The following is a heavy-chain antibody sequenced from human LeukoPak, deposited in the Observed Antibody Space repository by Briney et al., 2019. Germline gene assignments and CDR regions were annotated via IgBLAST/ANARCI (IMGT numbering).Heavy chain of an antibody. CDR3: ANLVAMPTLGCDY. D-gene: IGHD2-15*01. J-gene: IGHJ4*02. CDR2: LSATSSAI. V-gene: IGHV3-23*01. Sequence: GGSLRLSCAASGFTFSSHAMSWVRQAPGKGLEWVSGLSATSSAIYYADSVKGRFIISRDNSKSTLYLEMNSLRAANTAVYYCANLVAMPTLGCDYWGQATLVTVSS. CDR1: GFTFSSHA.